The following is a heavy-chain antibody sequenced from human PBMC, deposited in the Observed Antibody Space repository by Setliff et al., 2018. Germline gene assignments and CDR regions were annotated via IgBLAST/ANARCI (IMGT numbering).Heavy chain of an antibody. CDR1: GGSFSGYY. CDR2: INHSGSP. V-gene: IGHV4-34*01. J-gene: IGHJ6*03. Sequence: PSETLSLTCAVYGGSFSGYYWSWIRQPPGKGLEWIGEINHSGSPNYNPSLKSRVTISVDTSKNQFSPKLSSVTAADTAVYYCARAYSYYYYYMDVWGKGTTVTVSS. CDR3: ARAYSYYYYYMDV. D-gene: IGHD4-4*01.